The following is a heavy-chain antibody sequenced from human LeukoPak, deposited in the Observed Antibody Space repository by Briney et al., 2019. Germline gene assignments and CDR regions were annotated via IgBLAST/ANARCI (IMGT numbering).Heavy chain of an antibody. CDR1: GFTFSSYS. V-gene: IGHV3-48*04. CDR3: ARDKGYDILTGGGWFDP. D-gene: IGHD3-9*01. J-gene: IGHJ5*02. CDR2: ISSSSSTI. Sequence: GGSLRLSCAASGFTFSSYSMNWVRQAPGKGLEWVSYISSSSSTIYYADSVKGRFTISRDNAKNSLYLQMNSLRAEDTAVYYCARDKGYDILTGGGWFDPWGQGTLVTVSS.